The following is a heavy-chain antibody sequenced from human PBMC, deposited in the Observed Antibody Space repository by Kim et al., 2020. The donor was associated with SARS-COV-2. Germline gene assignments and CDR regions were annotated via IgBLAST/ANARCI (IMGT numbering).Heavy chain of an antibody. J-gene: IGHJ5*02. D-gene: IGHD6-25*01. CDR2: TYYRSKWSN. Sequence: SQTLSLTCAISGDSVSSKSVAWSWIRQSPSRGLEWLGRTYYRSKWSNDYAVSVKGRITISPDTSKNQFSLALNSVTPEDTAVYYCSRDQAGPWGQGTLVTVSS. V-gene: IGHV6-1*01. CDR1: GDSVSSKSVA. CDR3: SRDQAGP.